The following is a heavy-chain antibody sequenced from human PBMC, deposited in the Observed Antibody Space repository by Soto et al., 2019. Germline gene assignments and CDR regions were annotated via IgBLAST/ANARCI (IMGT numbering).Heavy chain of an antibody. CDR2: IGPDGSDT. J-gene: IGHJ4*02. Sequence: VQLVESGGDLVQPGGSLRLSCAASGFAFSRFPMHWVRQAPGKGLVWVSRIGPDGSDTTYADSVKGRFTISRDNAKNIVYLQMSSLRAEDTAQYYCATMAGTYPYWGQGTLVTVSS. V-gene: IGHV3-74*01. CDR3: ATMAGTYPY. D-gene: IGHD1-26*01. CDR1: GFAFSRFP.